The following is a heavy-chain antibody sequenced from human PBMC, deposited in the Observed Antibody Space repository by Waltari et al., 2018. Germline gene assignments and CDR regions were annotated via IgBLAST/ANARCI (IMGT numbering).Heavy chain of an antibody. D-gene: IGHD5-12*01. CDR2: ISSSSSYI. Sequence: EVQLVESGGGLVKPGGSLRRSCAASGFTFSSYSMNWVRRAPGKGLEWVSSISSSSSYIYYADSVKGRFTISRDNAKNSLYLQMNSLRAEDTAVYYCARVGVGRWLQTYYFDYWGQGTLVTVSS. V-gene: IGHV3-21*01. CDR3: ARVGVGRWLQTYYFDY. J-gene: IGHJ4*02. CDR1: GFTFSSYS.